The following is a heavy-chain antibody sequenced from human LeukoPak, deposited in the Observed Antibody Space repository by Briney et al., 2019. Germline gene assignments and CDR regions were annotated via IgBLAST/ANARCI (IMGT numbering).Heavy chain of an antibody. J-gene: IGHJ3*01. Sequence: SQTLSLTCAISGDSVSRNSAAWNWIRQSPSRGLEWLGRTYHRSKWYNDYAVSVKSRITINPDTSKNQFSLLLNSVTPEDTAVYYCTRDSGLGNDAFDVWGQGTMVTVSS. CDR3: TRDSGLGNDAFDV. CDR1: GDSVSRNSAA. CDR2: TYHRSKWYN. V-gene: IGHV6-1*01. D-gene: IGHD3-10*01.